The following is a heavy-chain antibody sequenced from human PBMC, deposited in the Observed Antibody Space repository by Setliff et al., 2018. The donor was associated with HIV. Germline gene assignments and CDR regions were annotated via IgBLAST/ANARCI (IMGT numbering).Heavy chain of an antibody. Sequence: SVKVSCKASGGTFSNYAFSWVRQAPGQGLEWMGGIIPLFGTANYAQNFQGRVTITADASTSTAYMELSSLRSEDTAMYYCARDRHHYDSSGFDAFDLWGQGTMVT. CDR2: IIPLFGTA. V-gene: IGHV1-69*13. CDR3: ARDRHHYDSSGFDAFDL. CDR1: GGTFSNYA. D-gene: IGHD3-22*01. J-gene: IGHJ3*01.